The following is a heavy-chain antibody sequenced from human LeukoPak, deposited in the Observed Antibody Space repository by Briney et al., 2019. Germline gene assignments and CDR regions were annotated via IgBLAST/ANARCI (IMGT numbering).Heavy chain of an antibody. D-gene: IGHD3-9*01. Sequence: SETLSLTCTVSGGSISSSSYYWGWIRQPPGKGLEWIGNIYYSGSTYYNPSLKSRVTISVDTSKNQFSLKLSSVTAADTAVYYCARGSYDILTGPDYWGQGTLVTVSS. J-gene: IGHJ4*02. CDR2: IYYSGST. V-gene: IGHV4-39*07. CDR1: GGSISSSSYY. CDR3: ARGSYDILTGPDY.